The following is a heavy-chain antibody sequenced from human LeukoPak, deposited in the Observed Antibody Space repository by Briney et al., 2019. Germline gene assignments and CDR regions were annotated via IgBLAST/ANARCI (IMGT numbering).Heavy chain of an antibody. CDR2: IYYSGST. CDR1: GGSISSYY. D-gene: IGHD5-24*01. CDR3: ASPGMATIKGGAFDI. Sequence: SETLSLTCTVSGGSISSYYWSWIRQPPGKGLEWIGYIYYSGSTTYNPSLKSRVTISVDTSKNQFSLKLSSVTAADTAVYYCASPGMATIKGGAFDIWGQGTMVTVSS. J-gene: IGHJ3*02. V-gene: IGHV4-59*08.